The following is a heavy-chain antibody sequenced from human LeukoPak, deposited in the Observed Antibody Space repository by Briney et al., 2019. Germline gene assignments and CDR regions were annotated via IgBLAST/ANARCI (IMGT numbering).Heavy chain of an antibody. CDR1: GFTFSRYA. CDR2: MSYDGRNK. J-gene: IGHJ4*02. CDR3: ARDRDYAFDY. D-gene: IGHD4-17*01. V-gene: IGHV3-30*03. Sequence: GGSLRLSCAASGFTFSRYAFHWVRQAPGKGLQWVAVMSYDGRNKYYSDSVKGRFTISRDNSKNTLYLQMNSLRDEDTAVYYCARDRDYAFDYWGQGTLVTVSS.